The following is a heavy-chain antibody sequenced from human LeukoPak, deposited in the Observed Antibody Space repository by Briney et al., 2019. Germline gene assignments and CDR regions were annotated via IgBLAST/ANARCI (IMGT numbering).Heavy chain of an antibody. CDR3: ARDRCSSTSCFIDY. V-gene: IGHV3-7*04. J-gene: IGHJ4*02. D-gene: IGHD2-2*01. CDR1: RFTFSNYW. CDR2: IKKDGSEK. Sequence: PGGSLRLSCAVSRFTFSNYWMSWVRQAPGKGLEWVANIKKDGSEKYYVDSVKGRFTTSRDNAKNSLYLQMNSLRAEDRAVYYCARDRCSSTSCFIDYWGQGTLVTVSS.